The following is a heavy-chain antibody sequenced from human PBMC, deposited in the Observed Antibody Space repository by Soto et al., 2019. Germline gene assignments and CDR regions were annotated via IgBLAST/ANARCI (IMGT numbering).Heavy chain of an antibody. CDR3: ARDTRGYSYGYYYYGMDV. D-gene: IGHD5-18*01. Sequence: GVLRLSCAASGFTFSSYWMSWVRQAPGKGLEWVANIKQDGSEKYYVDSVKGRFTISRDNAKNSLYLQMNSLRAEDTAVYYCARDTRGYSYGYYYYGMDVWGQGTTVTVSS. J-gene: IGHJ6*02. CDR2: IKQDGSEK. CDR1: GFTFSSYW. V-gene: IGHV3-7*05.